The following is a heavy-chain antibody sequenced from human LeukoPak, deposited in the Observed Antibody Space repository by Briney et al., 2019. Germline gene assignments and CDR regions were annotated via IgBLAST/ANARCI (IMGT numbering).Heavy chain of an antibody. V-gene: IGHV3-30*02. D-gene: IGHD6-19*01. CDR2: IRYDANNK. Sequence: PGGSLRLSCAASGFTFSSYGMHWVRQAPGKGLEWVAFIRYDANNKYYADSVKGRFTISRDNSKNTLYLQMNSLRAEDMAAYSCAKAHLVYSSGYSYFDYWGQGTLVTVSS. J-gene: IGHJ4*02. CDR3: AKAHLVYSSGYSYFDY. CDR1: GFTFSSYG.